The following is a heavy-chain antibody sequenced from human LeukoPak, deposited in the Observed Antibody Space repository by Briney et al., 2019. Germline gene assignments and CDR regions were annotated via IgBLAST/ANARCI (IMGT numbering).Heavy chain of an antibody. CDR1: GFTFSTYS. V-gene: IGHV3-21*01. CDR2: ISRSSSHI. CDR3: ARDSTYCSSSNCYVWDAFDI. J-gene: IGHJ3*02. D-gene: IGHD2-2*01. Sequence: GGSLRLSCAAPGFTFSTYSMNWVRQAPGKGLEWVSSISRSSSHIYYADSVKGRFTISRDNAKSSLYLLMNSLRAEDTAVYYCARDSTYCSSSNCYVWDAFDIWGHGTMVTVSS.